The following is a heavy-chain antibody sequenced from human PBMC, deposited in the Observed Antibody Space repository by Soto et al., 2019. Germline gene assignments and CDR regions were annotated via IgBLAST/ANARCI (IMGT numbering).Heavy chain of an antibody. D-gene: IGHD6-25*01. Sequence: GGSLRLSCAASGFDLSAHGMHWVRQAPGKGLEWVAVISYDGRNKNYADSGKGRFTISRDNSRNTVYLQMNSLRADDTAVYFCAKDSAYSSGGFDHWGQGILVTVSS. V-gene: IGHV3-30*18. CDR3: AKDSAYSSGGFDH. CDR2: ISYDGRNK. J-gene: IGHJ4*02. CDR1: GFDLSAHG.